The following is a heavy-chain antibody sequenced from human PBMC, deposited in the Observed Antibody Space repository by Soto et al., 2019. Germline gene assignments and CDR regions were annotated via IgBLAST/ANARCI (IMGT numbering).Heavy chain of an antibody. J-gene: IGHJ4*02. CDR3: VRRGIDYYTYWDY. D-gene: IGHD3-3*01. CDR2: ISSAGSTK. V-gene: IGHV3-48*01. Sequence: EVQLVESGGDVIQPGRSLRLSCIASGFNFNTYIMKWVRQAPGKGLEWVSYISSAGSTKFYADSVKGRFTISRDNAKNSLYLQMDSLRADDTAVYYCVRRGIDYYTYWDYWGQGTLVTVSS. CDR1: GFNFNTYI.